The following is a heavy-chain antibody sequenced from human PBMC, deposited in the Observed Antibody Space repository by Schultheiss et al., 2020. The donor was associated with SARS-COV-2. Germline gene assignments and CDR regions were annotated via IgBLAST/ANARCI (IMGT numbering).Heavy chain of an antibody. J-gene: IGHJ4*02. CDR1: GFTVSSNS. Sequence: GGSLRLSCAASGFTVSSNSLSWVRQAPGKGLEWVSVIYSGGSTYYADSVKGRFTISRDNSKNTLYLQMNSLRAEDTAVYYCARTLRFLEWLSFDYWGQGTLVTVSS. D-gene: IGHD3-3*01. CDR3: ARTLRFLEWLSFDY. CDR2: IYSGGST. V-gene: IGHV3-53*01.